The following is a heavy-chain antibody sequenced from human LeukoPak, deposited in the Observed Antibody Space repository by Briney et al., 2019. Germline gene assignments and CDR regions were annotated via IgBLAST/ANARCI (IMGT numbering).Heavy chain of an antibody. D-gene: IGHD5-18*01. J-gene: IGHJ4*02. CDR1: GGSFSGYY. Sequence: SETLSLTCAVYGGSFSGYYWSWIRQPPGKGLEWIGEINHSGSPNYNPSLKSRVTISVDTSKNQFSLKLSSVTAADTAVYYFARGGYSYGFDYWGQGTLVTVSS. V-gene: IGHV4-34*01. CDR2: INHSGSP. CDR3: ARGGYSYGFDY.